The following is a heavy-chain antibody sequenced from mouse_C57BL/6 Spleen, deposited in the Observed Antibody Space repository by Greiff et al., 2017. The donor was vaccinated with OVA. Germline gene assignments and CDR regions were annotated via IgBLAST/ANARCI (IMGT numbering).Heavy chain of an antibody. J-gene: IGHJ1*03. Sequence: EVNVVESGGGLVKPGGSLKLSCAASGFTFSSYTMSWVRQTPEKRLEWVATISGGGGNTYYPDSVKGRFTISRDNAKNTLYLQMSSLRSEDTALYYCARGGTTVVATRYFDVWGTGTTVTVSS. V-gene: IGHV5-9*01. CDR3: ARGGTTVVATRYFDV. CDR1: GFTFSSYT. CDR2: ISGGGGNT. D-gene: IGHD1-1*01.